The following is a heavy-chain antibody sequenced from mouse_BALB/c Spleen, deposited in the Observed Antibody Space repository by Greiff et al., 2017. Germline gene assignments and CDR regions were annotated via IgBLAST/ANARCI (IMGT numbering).Heavy chain of an antibody. CDR3: AEGGGSFAY. V-gene: IGHV1-20*02. CDR2: INPYNGDT. CDR1: GYSFTGYF. Sequence: EVKVVESGPELVKPGASVKISCKASGYSFTGYFMNWVMQSHGKSLEWIGRINPYNGDTFYNQKFKGKATLTVDKSSSTAHMELRSLASEDSAVYYCAEGGGSFAYWGQGTLVTVSA. J-gene: IGHJ3*01.